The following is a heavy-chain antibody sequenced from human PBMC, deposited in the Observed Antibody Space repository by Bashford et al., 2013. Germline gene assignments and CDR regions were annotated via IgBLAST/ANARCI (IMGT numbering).Heavy chain of an antibody. CDR2: INPNSGGT. CDR3: ARVVGYTRIDY. V-gene: IGHV1-2*02. D-gene: IGHD5-24*01. Sequence: ASVKVSCKASGYTFTSYGISWVRQAPGQGLEWMGWINPNSGGTNYAQKFQGRVTMTRDTSISTAYMEVASLTSDDTAVYYCARVVGYTRIDYWGPEPWSPSPQ. CDR1: GYTFTSYG. J-gene: IGHJ4*01.